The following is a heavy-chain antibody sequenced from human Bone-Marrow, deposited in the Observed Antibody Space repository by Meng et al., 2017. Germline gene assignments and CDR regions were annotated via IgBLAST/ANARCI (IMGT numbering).Heavy chain of an antibody. V-gene: IGHV1-2*06. Sequence: VQVVQSGAEVKKPGASGKVSCKASGYTFPDYWLHWVRRAPGQGLEWMGRINPKSGDTHYAQRFQGRVTMTGDTSISTAYMELSGLRSDDTAMYYCARDEDISAAGKLFGDYWGQGTLVTVSS. D-gene: IGHD6-13*01. CDR2: INPKSGDT. CDR1: GYTFPDYW. J-gene: IGHJ4*02. CDR3: ARDEDISAAGKLFGDY.